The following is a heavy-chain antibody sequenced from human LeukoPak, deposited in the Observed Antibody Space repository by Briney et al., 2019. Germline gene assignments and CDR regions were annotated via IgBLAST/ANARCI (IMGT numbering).Heavy chain of an antibody. CDR2: IYYSGGT. Sequence: SETLSLTCTVSGDSISSTGDYWGWIRQPPGKGLEFIGSIYYSGGTNYNPSLKSRVTISVDTSKNQFSLKLNSVTASDTAVYYYARLNYHDSFADYWGQGTLVTVSS. V-gene: IGHV4-39*01. D-gene: IGHD3-10*01. CDR3: ARLNYHDSFADY. CDR1: GDSISSTGDY. J-gene: IGHJ4*02.